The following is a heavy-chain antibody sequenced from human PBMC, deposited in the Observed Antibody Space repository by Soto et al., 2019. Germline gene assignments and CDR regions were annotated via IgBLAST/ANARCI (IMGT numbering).Heavy chain of an antibody. D-gene: IGHD4-17*01. CDR3: ARDRETTVTTFDYYYYYGMDV. CDR1: GFTFSSYA. Sequence: GGSLRLSCAASGFTFSSYAMHWVRQAPGKGLEWVAVISYDGSNKYYADSVKGRFTISRDNSKNTLYLQMNSLRAEDTAVYYCARDRETTVTTFDYYYYYGMDVWGQGTTVTVSS. J-gene: IGHJ6*02. V-gene: IGHV3-30-3*01. CDR2: ISYDGSNK.